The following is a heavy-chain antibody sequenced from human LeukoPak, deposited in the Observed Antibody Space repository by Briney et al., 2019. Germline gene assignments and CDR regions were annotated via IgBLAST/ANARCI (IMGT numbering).Heavy chain of an antibody. D-gene: IGHD1-1*01. V-gene: IGHV3-23*01. CDR1: GFTFSRYD. CDR3: AEWNSVYWYFDL. J-gene: IGHJ2*01. CDR2: ISRSGPT. Sequence: GGSLRLSCTTSGFTFSRYDMQWVRQAPGKGLEWVSGISRSGPTYYRDSVRGRFTISRDNSKSTLHLQMNSLRAEDTALYYCAEWNSVYWYFDLWGRGTLVTVSS.